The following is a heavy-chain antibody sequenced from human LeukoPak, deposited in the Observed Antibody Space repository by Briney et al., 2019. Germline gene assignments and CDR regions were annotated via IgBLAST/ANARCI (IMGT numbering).Heavy chain of an antibody. CDR3: ARGSGPRWYFDY. J-gene: IGHJ4*02. V-gene: IGHV4-34*01. D-gene: IGHD2-15*01. CDR1: GGSFSGYY. CDR2: INHSGST. Sequence: KTSETLSLTRAVYGGSFSGYYWSWIRQPPGKGLEWIGEINHSGSTNYNPSLQSRVTISVDTSKNQFSLKLSSVTAADTAVYYCARGSGPRWYFDYWGQGTLVTVSS.